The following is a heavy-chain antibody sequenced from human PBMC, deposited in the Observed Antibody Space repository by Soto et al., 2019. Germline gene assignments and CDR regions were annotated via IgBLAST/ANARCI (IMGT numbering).Heavy chain of an antibody. V-gene: IGHV3-30*18. CDR3: AKDSRNSTSCCKWFDP. CDR1: GFTFSSYG. J-gene: IGHJ5*02. Sequence: GGSLRLSCAASGFTFSSYGMHWVRQAPGKGLEWVAVISYDGSNKYYADSVKGRFTISRDNSKNTLYLQMNSLRAEDTAVYYCAKDSRNSTSCCKWFDPWGQGTLVTVSS. CDR2: ISYDGSNK. D-gene: IGHD2-2*01.